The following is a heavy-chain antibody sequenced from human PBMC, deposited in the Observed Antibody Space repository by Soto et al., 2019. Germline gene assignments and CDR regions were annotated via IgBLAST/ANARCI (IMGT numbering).Heavy chain of an antibody. CDR3: AGRKRPGDYFDY. D-gene: IGHD6-25*01. CDR2: IYYSGST. Sequence: PSETLSLTCTVSGGSISSSSYYWGWIRQPPGKGLEWIGSIYYSGSTYYNPSLKSRVTISVDTSKNQFSLKLSSVTAADTAVYYCAGRKRPGDYFDYWGQGTLVTVSS. V-gene: IGHV4-39*01. CDR1: GGSISSSSYY. J-gene: IGHJ4*02.